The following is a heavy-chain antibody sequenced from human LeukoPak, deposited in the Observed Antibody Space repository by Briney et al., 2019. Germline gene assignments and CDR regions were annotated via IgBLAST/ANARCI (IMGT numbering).Heavy chain of an antibody. CDR3: ARDIGARRLDY. D-gene: IGHD6-6*01. V-gene: IGHV3-33*01. CDR2: IWYDGSNA. J-gene: IGHJ4*02. CDR1: GFTFRNHG. Sequence: PGGSLRLSCAASGFTFRNHGMHWVRQAPGKGLEWVAVIWYDGSNAYYADSVKGRFTISRDNSRNTLYLQMNSLRADDTAVYYCARDIGARRLDYWGQGTPVTVSS.